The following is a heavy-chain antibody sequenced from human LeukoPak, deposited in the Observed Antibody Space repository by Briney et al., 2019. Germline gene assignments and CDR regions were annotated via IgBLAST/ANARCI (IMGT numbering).Heavy chain of an antibody. D-gene: IGHD6-13*01. J-gene: IGHJ2*01. Sequence: GGSLRLSCAASGFTFSSYSMNWVRQAPGKGLEWVSSISSSSSYIYYADSVKGRFTISRDNAKNSLYLQMNSLRAEDTAVYYCAKVALEQQLSGYFDLWGRGTLVTVSS. CDR1: GFTFSSYS. V-gene: IGHV3-21*01. CDR3: AKVALEQQLSGYFDL. CDR2: ISSSSSYI.